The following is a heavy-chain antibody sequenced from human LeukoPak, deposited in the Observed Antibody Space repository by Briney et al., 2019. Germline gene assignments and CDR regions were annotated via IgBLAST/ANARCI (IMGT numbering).Heavy chain of an antibody. CDR2: ISSSSSYI. V-gene: IGHV3-21*01. CDR1: GFTFSSYS. D-gene: IGHD3-22*01. CDR3: ARDRDYYYDSSGYGP. J-gene: IGHJ5*02. Sequence: GGSLRLSCAASGFTFSSYSMSWVRQAPGKGLEWVSSISSSSSYIYYADSVKGRFTISRDNAKNSLYLQMNSLRAEDTAVYYCARDRDYYYDSSGYGPWGQGTLVTVSS.